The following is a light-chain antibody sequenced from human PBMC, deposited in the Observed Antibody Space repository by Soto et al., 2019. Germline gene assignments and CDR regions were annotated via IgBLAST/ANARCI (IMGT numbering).Light chain of an antibody. CDR3: QQSYSIPHT. CDR1: QSITTY. Sequence: DIQMTQSPSSLSASVGDRVTITCRASQSITTYLNWYQQKPGKAPNLLIYTTSSLQGGVPSRFSGSRSGTDFTLTISSLQPEDVATYYCQQSYSIPHTFGQGTKLEIK. J-gene: IGKJ2*01. V-gene: IGKV1-39*01. CDR2: TTS.